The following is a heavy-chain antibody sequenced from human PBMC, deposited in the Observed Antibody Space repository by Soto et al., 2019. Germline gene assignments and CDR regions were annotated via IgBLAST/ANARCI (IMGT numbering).Heavy chain of an antibody. D-gene: IGHD2-8*01. CDR3: AKARGGSYCTNGVCYTSFFDY. V-gene: IGHV3-23*01. Sequence: GGSLRLSCAVSGFTFSSHAMSWVRQAPGKGLECVSSITGSGGSTYYADSVKGRFTISRDKSKSTLYLQMNSLRAEDTAVYYCAKARGGSYCTNGVCYTSFFDYWGQGTLVTVSS. CDR1: GFTFSSHA. CDR2: ITGSGGST. J-gene: IGHJ4*02.